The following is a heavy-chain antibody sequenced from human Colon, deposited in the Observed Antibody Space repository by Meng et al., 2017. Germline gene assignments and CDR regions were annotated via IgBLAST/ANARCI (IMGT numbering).Heavy chain of an antibody. D-gene: IGHD3-22*01. Sequence: QGHPEQAGPGLVKPSQTLSRTCAVSGDSVSSNSAAWNWIRQSPSRGLEWLGRTYYRSKWYNDYAVSVKSRITINPDTSKNQFSLQLNSVTPEDTAVYYCARDSSSSAYSPFDYWGQGTLVTVSS. J-gene: IGHJ4*02. CDR1: GDSVSSNSAA. CDR3: ARDSSSSAYSPFDY. CDR2: TYYRSKWYN. V-gene: IGHV6-1*01.